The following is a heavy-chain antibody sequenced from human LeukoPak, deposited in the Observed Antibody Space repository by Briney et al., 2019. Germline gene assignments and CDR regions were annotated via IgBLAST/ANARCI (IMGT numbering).Heavy chain of an antibody. Sequence: PGGSLRLSCAASEFTFSNYWMSWVRQAPGKGLEWVGNIKQDGSEKYYVDSLKGRFTISRDNAKKSLYLQMNSLRAEDTAVYYCARENYDVLTYFGTGMDVWGQGTTVTVSS. CDR3: ARENYDVLTYFGTGMDV. J-gene: IGHJ6*02. D-gene: IGHD3-9*01. V-gene: IGHV3-7*04. CDR1: EFTFSNYW. CDR2: IKQDGSEK.